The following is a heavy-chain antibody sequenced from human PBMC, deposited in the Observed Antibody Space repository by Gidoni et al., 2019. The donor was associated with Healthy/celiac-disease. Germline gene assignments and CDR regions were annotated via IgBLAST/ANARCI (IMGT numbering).Heavy chain of an antibody. V-gene: IGHV3-23*01. Sequence: EVQQLESGGGLVQPGGSLSLSCAAPGFPISRYAMNWVRQAPGTGLGWVSAISGSGGSTYYADSVKGRFTISRDNSKDTLYLQMNSLRAEDTAVYYCAKSNRSKGFDYWGQGTLVTVSS. CDR2: ISGSGGST. CDR3: AKSNRSKGFDY. CDR1: GFPISRYA. J-gene: IGHJ4*02.